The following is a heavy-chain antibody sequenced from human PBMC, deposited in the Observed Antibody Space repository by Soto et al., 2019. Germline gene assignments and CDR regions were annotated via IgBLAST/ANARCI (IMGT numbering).Heavy chain of an antibody. CDR1: GHSFVTHW. CDR3: ARQIYDSDTGPNFQYYFDS. D-gene: IGHD3-22*01. V-gene: IGHV5-10-1*01. CDR2: IDPSDSQT. Sequence: PGESLKISCKGSGHSFVTHWIGWVRQMPGKGLEWMGRIDPSDSQTYYSPSFRGHVTISATKSITTVFLQWSSLRASDTAMYYCARQIYDSDTGPNFQYYFDSWGQGTPVTVSS. J-gene: IGHJ4*02.